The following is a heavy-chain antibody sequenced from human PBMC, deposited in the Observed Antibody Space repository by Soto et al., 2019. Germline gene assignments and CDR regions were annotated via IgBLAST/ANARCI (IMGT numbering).Heavy chain of an antibody. CDR2: IIPLFGKT. Sequence: QVQLMQSGAEVKKPGSSVNVSCNASGGTFRSFGISWVRQAPGQGLEWMGTIIPLFGKTNYAQKFQDRVTITADDSTNTAYMELSSLKSEDPALYYCARARLSNGDPNVYFYYGLDVWGQGTTVTVSS. V-gene: IGHV1-69*18. CDR3: ARARLSNGDPNVYFYYGLDV. J-gene: IGHJ6*02. D-gene: IGHD4-17*01. CDR1: GGTFRSFG.